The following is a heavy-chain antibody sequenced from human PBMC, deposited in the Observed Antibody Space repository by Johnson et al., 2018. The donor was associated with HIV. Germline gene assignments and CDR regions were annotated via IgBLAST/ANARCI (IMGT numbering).Heavy chain of an antibody. V-gene: IGHV3-66*02. CDR2: IYSGGSK. CDR1: GFTVSSYY. D-gene: IGHD3-16*01. CDR3: ARDPVWGDPNAFDI. Sequence: MQLVESGGGLVQPGGSLRLSCAASGFTVSSYYMNCVRQAPGNGLEWVSVIYSGGSKYYADSVTGRFPISRDNSKNTLYLQMNSLRAEDTAVYYCARDPVWGDPNAFDIWGQGTMVTVSS. J-gene: IGHJ3*02.